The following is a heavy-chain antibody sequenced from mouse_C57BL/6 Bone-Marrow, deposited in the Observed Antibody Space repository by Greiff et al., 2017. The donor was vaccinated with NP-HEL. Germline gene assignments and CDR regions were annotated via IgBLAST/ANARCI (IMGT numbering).Heavy chain of an antibody. V-gene: IGHV1-15*01. CDR1: GYTFTDYE. D-gene: IGHD2-2*01. CDR2: IDPETGGT. Sequence: QVQLQQSGAELVRPGASVTLSCKASGYTFTDYEMHWVKQTPVHGLEWIGAIDPETGGTAYNQKFKGKAILTEEKSSSTAYMELRSLTSEDSAVYYCTVWLRLEAWFAYWGQGTLVTVSA. CDR3: TVWLRLEAWFAY. J-gene: IGHJ3*01.